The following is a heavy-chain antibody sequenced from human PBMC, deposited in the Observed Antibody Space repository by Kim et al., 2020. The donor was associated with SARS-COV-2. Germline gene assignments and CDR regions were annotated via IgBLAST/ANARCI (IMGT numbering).Heavy chain of an antibody. Sequence: GGSLRLSCAASGFTFSSYAMHWVRQAPGKGLEWVAVISYDGSNKYYADSVKGRFTISRDNSKNTLYLQMNSLRAEDTAVYYCARDVEGSFPMVSIDYWGQGTLVTVSS. D-gene: IGHD3-10*01. CDR2: ISYDGSNK. J-gene: IGHJ4*02. CDR1: GFTFSSYA. CDR3: ARDVEGSFPMVSIDY. V-gene: IGHV3-30-3*01.